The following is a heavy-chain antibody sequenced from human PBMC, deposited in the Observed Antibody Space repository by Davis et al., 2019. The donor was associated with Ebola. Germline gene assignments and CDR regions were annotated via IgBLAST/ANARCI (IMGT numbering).Heavy chain of an antibody. J-gene: IGHJ6*02. D-gene: IGHD6-6*01. V-gene: IGHV3-30*03. CDR2: ISYDGSNK. CDR1: GFTFSSYG. Sequence: GESLKISCAASGFTFSSYGMHWVRQAPGKGLEWVAVISYDGSNKYYVDSVKGRFTISRDNAKNSLYLQMNSLRDEDTAVYYCARTFGQYSSSGYYYYGMDVWGQGTTVTVSS. CDR3: ARTFGQYSSSGYYYYGMDV.